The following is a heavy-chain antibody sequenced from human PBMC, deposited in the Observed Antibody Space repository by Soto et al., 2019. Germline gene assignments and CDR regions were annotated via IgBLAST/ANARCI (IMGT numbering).Heavy chain of an antibody. J-gene: IGHJ4*02. V-gene: IGHV4-59*13. CDR3: ARVLTGAGCSLDY. CDR1: GGSITSYY. D-gene: IGHD1-20*01. Sequence: SETLSRTCTVFGGSITSYYWGWIRQPPGKGPEWIAYIHSSWITNYNPSLGSRVAISVDSSKNQCSLKLAFMTAADTGICYCARVLTGAGCSLDYRGQGALGTFSS. CDR2: IHSSWIT.